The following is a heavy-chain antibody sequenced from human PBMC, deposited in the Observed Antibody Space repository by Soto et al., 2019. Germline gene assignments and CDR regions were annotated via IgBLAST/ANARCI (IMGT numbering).Heavy chain of an antibody. CDR2: IRSKTNSYAT. CDR3: GVGAILFGDFDY. J-gene: IGHJ4*02. CDR1: GFTFSGSA. V-gene: IGHV3-73*01. Sequence: GGALRLSYAPSGFTFSGSAIHWVRQASGKGLGWVGRIRSKTNSYATAYAASVKGRFTISRDDSKNTAYLQMNSLKTEDTAVYYCGVGAILFGDFDYWGQGTLVTVSS. D-gene: IGHD2-2*02.